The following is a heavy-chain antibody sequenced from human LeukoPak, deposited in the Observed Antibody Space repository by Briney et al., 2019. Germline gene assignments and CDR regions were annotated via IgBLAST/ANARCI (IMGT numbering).Heavy chain of an antibody. CDR2: ISYDGSNK. CDR3: AKEIPIATAGRGLDY. D-gene: IGHD6-13*01. Sequence: PGRSLRLSCAASGFTFSSYGMHWVRQAPGKGLEWVAVISYDGSNKYYADSVKGRFTISRDNSKNTLYLQMNSLRAEDTAVYYCAKEIPIATAGRGLDYRGQGTLVTVSS. V-gene: IGHV3-30*18. J-gene: IGHJ4*02. CDR1: GFTFSSYG.